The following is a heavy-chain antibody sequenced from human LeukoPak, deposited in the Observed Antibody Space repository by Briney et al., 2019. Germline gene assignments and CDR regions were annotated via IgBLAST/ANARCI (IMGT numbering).Heavy chain of an antibody. D-gene: IGHD3-22*01. Sequence: SETLSLTCTVSGGSISSSSYYWGWIRQPPGKGLERIGSIYYSGSTYYNPSLKSRVTISVDTSKNQFSLKLSSVTAADTAVYYCARLRGDSYYFDYWGQGTLVTVSS. CDR2: IYYSGST. V-gene: IGHV4-39*01. CDR3: ARLRGDSYYFDY. CDR1: GGSISSSSYY. J-gene: IGHJ4*02.